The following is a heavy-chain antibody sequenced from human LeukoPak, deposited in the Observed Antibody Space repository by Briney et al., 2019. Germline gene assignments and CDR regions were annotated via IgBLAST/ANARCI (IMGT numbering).Heavy chain of an antibody. Sequence: GGSLRLSCSASGFTFSSYAMSWVRQAPGKGLEWVSAISGSGGSTYYADPVKGRFTISRDNSKNTLYLQMNSLRAEDTAVYYCAGSYDAVAGFNFDYWGQGTLVTVSS. CDR3: AGSYDAVAGFNFDY. V-gene: IGHV3-23*01. D-gene: IGHD6-19*01. J-gene: IGHJ4*02. CDR2: ISGSGGST. CDR1: GFTFSSYA.